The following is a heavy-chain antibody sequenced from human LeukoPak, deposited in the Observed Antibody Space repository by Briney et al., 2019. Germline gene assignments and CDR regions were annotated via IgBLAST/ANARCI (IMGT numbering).Heavy chain of an antibody. CDR3: ARSYSSSWQPNRKYNWFDP. Sequence: ASVKVSCKAFGYTFSSYYMHWVRQAPGQGPEWMGIINPSGGSTSYAQKFQGRVTMTRDTSTSTVYMELTSLRSEDTAVYYCARSYSSSWQPNRKYNWFDPWGQGTLVTVSS. CDR1: GYTFSSYY. D-gene: IGHD6-13*01. V-gene: IGHV1-46*01. J-gene: IGHJ5*02. CDR2: INPSGGST.